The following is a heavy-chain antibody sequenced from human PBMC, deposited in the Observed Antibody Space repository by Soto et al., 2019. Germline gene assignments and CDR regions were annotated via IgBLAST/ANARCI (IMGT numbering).Heavy chain of an antibody. D-gene: IGHD1-20*01. J-gene: IGHJ5*02. Sequence: SVTVSCKLCGHGLTELSMNCVRPAPGKGLEWMGGFDPGNGQKFYAQKFQCRVIMTGDTSTETAYMELSSLRSEDTAVYYCATDGNNGNNWFDPWGQGTQVTVSS. CDR1: GHGLTELS. CDR3: ATDGNNGNNWFDP. V-gene: IGHV1-24*01. CDR2: FDPGNGQK.